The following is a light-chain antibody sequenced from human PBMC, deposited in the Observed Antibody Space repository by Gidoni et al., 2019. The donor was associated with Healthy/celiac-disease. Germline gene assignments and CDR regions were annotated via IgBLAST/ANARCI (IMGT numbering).Light chain of an antibody. CDR2: AAS. V-gene: IGKV1-39*01. CDR1: QSISSY. Sequence: IHMTQSPSSLSASVGDRVTITCRASQSISSYLNWYQQKPGKAPKLLIYAASSLQSGVPSRFSGSGYGTDLTITISSLQPEDCATDYCQQSYSTLPYTFGQGTKLEIK. J-gene: IGKJ2*01. CDR3: QQSYSTLPYT.